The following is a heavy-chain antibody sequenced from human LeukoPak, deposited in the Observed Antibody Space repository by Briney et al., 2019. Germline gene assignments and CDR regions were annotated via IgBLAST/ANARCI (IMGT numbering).Heavy chain of an antibody. CDR3: ASPPGYCSGGSCENDY. CDR1: GFTFSSYS. CDR2: ISSSSSYI. D-gene: IGHD2-15*01. Sequence: GGPLRLSCAASGFTFSSYSMNWVRQAPGKGLEWVSSISSSSSYIYYADSVKGRFTISRDNAKNSLYLQMNSLRAEDTAVYYCASPPGYCSGGSCENDYWGQGTLVTVSS. V-gene: IGHV3-21*01. J-gene: IGHJ4*02.